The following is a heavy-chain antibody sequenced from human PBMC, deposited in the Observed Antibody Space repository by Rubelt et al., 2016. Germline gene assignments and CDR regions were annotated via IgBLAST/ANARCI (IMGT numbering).Heavy chain of an antibody. CDR2: INQDGSLI. CDR3: ARDSHSFDP. D-gene: IGHD3-3*02. J-gene: IGHJ5*02. CDR1: GLTVRSNY. V-gene: IGHV3-7*03. Sequence: PGGSLRLSCGASGLTVRSNYMSWVRQAPGKGLEWVANINQDGSLINYVDSVKGRFIISRDNAKNSLYLQMTGLRVEDTAMYYCARDSHSFDPWGQGTLITVSS.